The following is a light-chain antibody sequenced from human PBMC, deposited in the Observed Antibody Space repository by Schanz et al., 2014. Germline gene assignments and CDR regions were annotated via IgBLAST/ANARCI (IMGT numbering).Light chain of an antibody. V-gene: IGLV2-23*01. CDR3: CSYAGRPWV. CDR2: EGS. CDR1: SSDVGSYNL. J-gene: IGLJ3*02. Sequence: QSALTQPASVSGSPGQSITISCTGTSSDVGSYNLLSWYQHHPGKAPKLLIYEGSKRPSGVPARFSGSKSGNTASLTVSGLQAEDEADYYCCSYAGRPWVFGGGTKLTVL.